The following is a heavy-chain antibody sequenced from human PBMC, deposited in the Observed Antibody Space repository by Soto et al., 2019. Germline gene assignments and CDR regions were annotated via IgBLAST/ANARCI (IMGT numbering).Heavy chain of an antibody. CDR2: IIYRGIT. CDR3: ARRAYNGYDYSVLDY. D-gene: IGHD5-12*01. Sequence: QVQLQESGPGLVKPSETLSLTCTVSGGSISNYYWSWIRQPPGKGLEWIGDIIYRGITNHNPSLKSRITLSVDTSKIQCSLHLGSVTAEETAVYYCARRAYNGYDYSVLDYWGQGTLVAVSS. V-gene: IGHV4-59*08. J-gene: IGHJ4*02. CDR1: GGSISNYY.